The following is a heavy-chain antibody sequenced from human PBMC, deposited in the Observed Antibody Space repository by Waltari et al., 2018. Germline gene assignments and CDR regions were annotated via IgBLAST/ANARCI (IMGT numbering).Heavy chain of an antibody. V-gene: IGHV1-2*06. CDR2: INPNSGGT. D-gene: IGHD6-19*01. Sequence: QVQLVQSGAEVKKPGASVKVSCKASGYTFTGYYMHWVRQAPGQGLEWMGRINPNSGGTNYAQKFQGRVTMTRDTSISTAYMELSRLRSDDTAVYYCARAHQEIAVAALYYFDYWGQGTLVTVSS. J-gene: IGHJ4*02. CDR3: ARAHQEIAVAALYYFDY. CDR1: GYTFTGYY.